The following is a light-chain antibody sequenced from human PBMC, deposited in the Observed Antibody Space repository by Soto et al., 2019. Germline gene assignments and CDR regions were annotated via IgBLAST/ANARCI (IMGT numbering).Light chain of an antibody. V-gene: IGKV3D-20*02. CDR2: GAS. Sequence: EIVLTHSPGTLSFSPSQRTLSXLVGATISXXXXQSVSSSYLAWYQQKPGQAPRLLIYGASTRATGIPARFSGSGSGTDFTLTISSLEPEDFAVYYCQQRSNWPPITFGQGTLLEIK. CDR3: QQRSNWPPIT. CDR1: QSVSSSY. J-gene: IGKJ5*01.